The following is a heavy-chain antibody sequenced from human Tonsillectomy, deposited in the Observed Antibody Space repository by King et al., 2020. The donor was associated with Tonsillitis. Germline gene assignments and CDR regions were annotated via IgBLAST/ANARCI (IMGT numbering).Heavy chain of an antibody. CDR2: SFYSGTT. V-gene: IGHV4-30-4*07. D-gene: IGHD6-13*01. CDR3: ARAGPLDSTSWYWFDP. Sequence: QLQESGPGLVKPSQTLSVTCAVSGNSITSGGYSWNWIRQSPGKGLEWIGYSFYSGTTYYNPSFESRVAISVDTSKNQFSLHLRSVTAADTAGYYCARAGPLDSTSWYWFDPWGQGTLVIVSS. J-gene: IGHJ5*02. CDR1: GNSITSGGYS.